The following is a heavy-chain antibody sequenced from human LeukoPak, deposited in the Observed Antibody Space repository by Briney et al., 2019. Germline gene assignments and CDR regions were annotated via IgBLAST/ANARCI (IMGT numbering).Heavy chain of an antibody. J-gene: IGHJ3*02. CDR3: ARVLHYDSSGYYYVWGANAFDI. D-gene: IGHD3-22*01. V-gene: IGHV3-30*03. CDR1: GFTFSTYG. CDR2: ISYDGSNK. Sequence: PGGSLRLSCAASGFTFSTYGMHWVRQAPGKGLEWVADISYDGSNKYYADSVKGRFTISRDNSKNTLYLQMNSLRAEDTAVYYCARVLHYDSSGYYYVWGANAFDIWGQGTMVTVSS.